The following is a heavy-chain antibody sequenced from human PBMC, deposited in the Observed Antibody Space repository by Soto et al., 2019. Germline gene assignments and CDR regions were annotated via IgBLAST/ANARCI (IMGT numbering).Heavy chain of an antibody. CDR2: ISYDGSNK. CDR1: GFTFSSYG. D-gene: IGHD5-12*01. J-gene: IGHJ4*02. V-gene: IGHV3-30*18. CDR3: VKGWRRRGGYDSYCDS. Sequence: QVQLVESGGGVVQPGRSLRLSCAASGFTFSSYGMHWVRQAPGKGLEWVAVISYDGSNKYYADSVKGRFTISRDNSKNTVYLQMNSLRAEDTAVYYCVKGWRRRGGYDSYCDSWGQGTLVTVSS.